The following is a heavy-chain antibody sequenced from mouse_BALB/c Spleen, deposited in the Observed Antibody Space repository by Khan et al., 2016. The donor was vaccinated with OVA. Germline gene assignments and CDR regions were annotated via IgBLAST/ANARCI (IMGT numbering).Heavy chain of an antibody. CDR3: ARRTTGYALDY. D-gene: IGHD2-14*01. Sequence: QVQLQQSGAELARPGTSVKMSCKASGYTFTSHTMHWIKQRPGQGLEWIGYINPRSGYTNYSQKFNDKATLTTAKSSSTAYMQLSSLTSEDSAVYYCARRTTGYALDYWGQGTSVTVSS. CDR1: GYTFTSHT. J-gene: IGHJ4*01. CDR2: INPRSGYT. V-gene: IGHV1-4*01.